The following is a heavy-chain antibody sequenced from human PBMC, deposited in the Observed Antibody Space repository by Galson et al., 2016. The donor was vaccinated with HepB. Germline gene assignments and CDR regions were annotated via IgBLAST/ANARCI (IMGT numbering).Heavy chain of an antibody. J-gene: IGHJ6*02. CDR1: GFTVSSNC. CDR3: ARDPPGVPDFALDV. D-gene: IGHD3-10*01. Sequence: SLRLSCAASGFTVSSNCMSWVRQAPGKGLEWVSLICDGGSAYYTDSVTARFTISRDNSKNTLYLQMNNLNPEDTAVYFCARDPPGVPDFALDVWGQGTTVTVSS. CDR2: ICDGGSA. V-gene: IGHV3-66*01.